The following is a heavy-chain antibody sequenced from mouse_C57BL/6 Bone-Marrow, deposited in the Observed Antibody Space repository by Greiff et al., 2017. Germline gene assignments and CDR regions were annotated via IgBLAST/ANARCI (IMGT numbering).Heavy chain of an antibody. CDR2: IRSKSNNYAT. D-gene: IGHD2-3*01. CDR3: VRWLLWYCDV. J-gene: IGHJ1*03. V-gene: IGHV10-1*01. CDR1: GFSFNTYA. Sequence: DVHLVESGGGLVQPKGSLKLSCAASGFSFNTYAMNWVRQAPGKGLEWVARIRSKSNNYATYYADSVKDRFTISRDDSESMLYLQMNNLKTEDTAMYYCVRWLLWYCDVWGTGTTVTVSS.